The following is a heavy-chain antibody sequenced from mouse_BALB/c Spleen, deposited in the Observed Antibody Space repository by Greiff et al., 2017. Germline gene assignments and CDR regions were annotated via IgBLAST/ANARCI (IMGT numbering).Heavy chain of an antibody. CDR3: ARWDGNYDAMDY. CDR2: ISDGGSYT. V-gene: IGHV5-4*02. Sequence: EVKLVESGGGLVKPGGSLKLSCAASGFTFSDYYMYWVRQTPEKRLEWVATISDGGSYTYYPDSVKGRFTISRDNAKNTLYLQMSSLKSEDTAMYYCARWDGNYDAMDYWGQGTSVTVSS. CDR1: GFTFSDYY. J-gene: IGHJ4*01. D-gene: IGHD2-1*01.